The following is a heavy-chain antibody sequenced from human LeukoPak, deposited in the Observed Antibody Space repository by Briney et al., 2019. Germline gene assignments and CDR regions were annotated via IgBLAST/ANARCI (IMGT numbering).Heavy chain of an antibody. J-gene: IGHJ5*02. CDR1: GFTFSSYG. CDR2: ISYDGSNK. D-gene: IGHD3-22*01. V-gene: IGHV3-30*03. Sequence: GSLRLSCAASGFTFSSYGMHWVRQAPGKGLEWVAVISYDGSNKYYADSVKGRFTISRDNSKNTLYLQMNSLRAEDTAVYYCARDRDSSGYYPGGELDPWGQGTLVTVSS. CDR3: ARDRDSSGYYPGGELDP.